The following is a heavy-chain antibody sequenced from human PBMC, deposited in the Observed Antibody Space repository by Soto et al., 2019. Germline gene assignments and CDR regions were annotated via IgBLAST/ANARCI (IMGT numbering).Heavy chain of an antibody. Sequence: QVPLVESGGGVAQPGRSLRLSCAASGFTFSSYGMHWVRQAPGKGLEWVATISDDGSNKYYADSVKGRFTISRDNSKNTLYLQMNSLRVEDTAVYYCGGGWFWADYWGQGTLVTVSS. CDR1: GFTFSSYG. J-gene: IGHJ4*02. CDR3: GGGWFWADY. CDR2: ISDDGSNK. V-gene: IGHV3-30*03. D-gene: IGHD6-19*01.